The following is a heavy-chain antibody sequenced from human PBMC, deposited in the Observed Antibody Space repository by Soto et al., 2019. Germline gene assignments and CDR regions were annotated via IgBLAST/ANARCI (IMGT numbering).Heavy chain of an antibody. CDR1: GGSISSSSYY. CDR2: ISSSGST. D-gene: IGHD6-19*01. V-gene: IGHV4-39*01. Sequence: LQLQESGPGLVKPSETLSLTCTVSGGSISSSSYYWGWIRQPPGKGLEWIGSISSSGSTYYNPSHESRVTISVDTSKNQFSLKLSSVTAADTAVYYCARTRAVWFDPWGQGTLVTVSS. J-gene: IGHJ5*02. CDR3: ARTRAVWFDP.